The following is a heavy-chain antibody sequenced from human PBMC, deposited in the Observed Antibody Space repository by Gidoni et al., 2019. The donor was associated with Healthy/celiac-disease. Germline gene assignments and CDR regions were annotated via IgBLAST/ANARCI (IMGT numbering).Heavy chain of an antibody. Sequence: QVQLQESGPGLAKPSQAPSPTCTVSGGSISSGGYYWSWIRQHPGKGLAWIGYIYYSGSTYYNPSLKSRVTISVDTSKNQFSLKLSSVTAADAAVYYCARDSVDYDQTQMYYFDYWGQGTLVTVSS. CDR2: IYYSGST. CDR1: GGSISSGGYY. V-gene: IGHV4-31*03. D-gene: IGHD3-22*01. CDR3: ARDSVDYDQTQMYYFDY. J-gene: IGHJ4*02.